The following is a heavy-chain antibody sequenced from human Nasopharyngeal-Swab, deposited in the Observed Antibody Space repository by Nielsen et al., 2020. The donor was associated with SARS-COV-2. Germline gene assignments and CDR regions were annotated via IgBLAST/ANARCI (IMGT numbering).Heavy chain of an antibody. J-gene: IGHJ4*02. Sequence: ASVKVSCKASGYTFTSYAMNWVRQAPGQGLEWMGRINPYSGGTNYAQKFQGRVTMTRDTSISTAYMELSRLRSDDTAVYYCARVYSRSFEYWGQGTQVTVSS. D-gene: IGHD6-6*01. CDR3: ARVYSRSFEY. CDR2: INPYSGGT. CDR1: GYTFTSYA. V-gene: IGHV1-2*06.